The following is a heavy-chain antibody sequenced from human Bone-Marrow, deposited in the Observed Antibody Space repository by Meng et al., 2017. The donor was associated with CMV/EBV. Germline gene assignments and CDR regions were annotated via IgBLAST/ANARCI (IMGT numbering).Heavy chain of an antibody. V-gene: IGHV6-1*01. CDR1: GDSISSNNVA. D-gene: IGHD3-3*01. J-gene: IGHJ5*02. Sequence: SETLSLTCAISGDSISSNNVAWNWIRQSPSRGLEWLGRTYYWSKWSNDYAVSVKSRITINPDTSKNQFSLKLSSVTAADTAVYYCARDAGYYDFWSGYLFGWFDPWGQGTLVTVSS. CDR2: TYYWSKWSN. CDR3: ARDAGYYDFWSGYLFGWFDP.